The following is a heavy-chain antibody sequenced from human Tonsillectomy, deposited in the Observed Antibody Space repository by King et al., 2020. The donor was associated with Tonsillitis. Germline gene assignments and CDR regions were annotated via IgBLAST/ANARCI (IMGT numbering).Heavy chain of an antibody. CDR2: IYYSGDT. CDR1: GASVNSGSYY. V-gene: IGHV4-61*01. J-gene: IGHJ6*02. CDR3: ARDDYDSSGYDYYYGMDV. D-gene: IGHD3-22*01. Sequence: QLQESGPGLVKPSETLSLTCTVSGASVNSGSYYWSWIRQPPGKGLEWIGYIYYSGDTNYNPSLKSRVTISLDTSKNQFSLKLNSVTAADTAVYYCARDDYDSSGYDYYYGMDVWGQGTTVTVSS.